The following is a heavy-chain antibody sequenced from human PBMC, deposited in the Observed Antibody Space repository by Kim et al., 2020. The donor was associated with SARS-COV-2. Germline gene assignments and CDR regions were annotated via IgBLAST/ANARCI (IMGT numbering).Heavy chain of an antibody. CDR2: I. Sequence: IYDEASVKGRFTVSRDDAKQSLYLQMNSLTEEDTAVYFCTREGFGGIAFDIWGQGTTVTVSS. V-gene: IGHV3-48*02. D-gene: IGHD3-10*01. CDR3: TREGFGGIAFDI. J-gene: IGHJ3*02.